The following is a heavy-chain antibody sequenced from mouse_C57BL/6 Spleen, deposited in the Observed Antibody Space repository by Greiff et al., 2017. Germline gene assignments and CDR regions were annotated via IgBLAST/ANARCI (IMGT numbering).Heavy chain of an antibody. J-gene: IGHJ1*03. V-gene: IGHV1-50*01. CDR2: IDPSDSYT. CDR1: GYTFTSYW. D-gene: IGHD1-1*01. Sequence: QVQLQQPGAELVKPGASVKLSCKASGYTFTSYWMQWVKQRPGQGLEWIGEIDPSDSYTNYNQKFKGKATLTVDTSSSTAYMQLSSLTSEDSAVYYCARRGRSSTGYFDVWGTGTTVTVSS. CDR3: ARRGRSSTGYFDV.